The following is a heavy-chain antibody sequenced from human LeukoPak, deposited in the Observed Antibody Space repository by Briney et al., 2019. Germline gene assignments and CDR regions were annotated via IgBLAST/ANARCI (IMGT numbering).Heavy chain of an antibody. D-gene: IGHD1-26*01. CDR3: AKDRGSYSTTADS. CDR1: GFTFSDYY. J-gene: IGHJ5*01. V-gene: IGHV3-33*06. CDR2: IWYDGTNK. Sequence: GRSLRLSCAASGFTFSDYYMSWVRQAPGKGLEWVAVIWYDGTNKYYGDSVKGRFTISRDNSKNTLYLQMNSLRAEDTAVYYCAKDRGSYSTTADSWGQGTLVTVSS.